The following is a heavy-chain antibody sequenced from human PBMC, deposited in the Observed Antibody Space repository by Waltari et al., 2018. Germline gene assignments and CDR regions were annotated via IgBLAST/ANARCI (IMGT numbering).Heavy chain of an antibody. D-gene: IGHD2-21*01. CDR3: ARSISANVYYYYGMDV. CDR2: IYTSGST. CDR1: GGSISSYY. Sequence: QVQLQESGPGLVKPSETLSLTCTVSGGSISSYYWSWIRQPAGKGLEWIGRIYTSGSTNYNPSLKSGVTMSVETSKNQFSLKLSSVTAADTAVYYCARSISANVYYYYGMDVWGQGTTVTVSS. V-gene: IGHV4-4*07. J-gene: IGHJ6*02.